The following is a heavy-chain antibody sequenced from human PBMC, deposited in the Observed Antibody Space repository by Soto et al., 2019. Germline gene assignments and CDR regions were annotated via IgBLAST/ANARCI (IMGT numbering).Heavy chain of an antibody. CDR2: IIPIFGTA. V-gene: IGHV1-69*01. J-gene: IGHJ6*02. D-gene: IGHD1-26*01. CDR1: GCTFSSYA. CDR3: AKHRLQWELSYGMDV. Sequence: QVQLVQSGAEVKKPGSSVKVSCKASGCTFSSYAISWVRQSPGQGLEWMGGIIPIFGTANYAQQFQGRVTITADESTSTAYMELSSLRSEDTAVYYCAKHRLQWELSYGMDVWGQGTTVTVSS.